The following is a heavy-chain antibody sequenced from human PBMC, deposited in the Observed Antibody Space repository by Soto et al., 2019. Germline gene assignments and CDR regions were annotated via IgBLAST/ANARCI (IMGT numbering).Heavy chain of an antibody. D-gene: IGHD3-16*01. J-gene: IGHJ3*02. Sequence: QVQLQESGPGLVKPSQTLSLTCTVSGGSISSGGYYWSWIRQHPGKGLEWIGYIYYSGSTHYNPSLQSRVTISVDTSKNLFSLKLSSVTAADTAVYYCARDRSTLEDYGAFDIWGQGTMVTVSS. V-gene: IGHV4-31*03. CDR1: GGSISSGGYY. CDR2: IYYSGST. CDR3: ARDRSTLEDYGAFDI.